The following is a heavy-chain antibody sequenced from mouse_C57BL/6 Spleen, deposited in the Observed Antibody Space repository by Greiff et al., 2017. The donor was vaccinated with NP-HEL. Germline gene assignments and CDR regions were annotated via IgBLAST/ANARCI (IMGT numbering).Heavy chain of an antibody. CDR3: ARGDDDYDGGDY. CDR2: IDPEDGET. Sequence: EVQLQQSGAELVKPGASVKLSCTASGFNIKDYYMHWVKQRTEQGLEWIGRIDPEDGETKYAPKFKGKATITADTSSTTAYLQLSSLSSEDTAVYYWARGDDDYDGGDYWGQGTTLTVSS. J-gene: IGHJ2*01. D-gene: IGHD2-4*01. V-gene: IGHV14-2*01. CDR1: GFNIKDYY.